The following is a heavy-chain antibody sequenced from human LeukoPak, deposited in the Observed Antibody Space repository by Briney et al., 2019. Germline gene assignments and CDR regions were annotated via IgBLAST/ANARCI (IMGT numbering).Heavy chain of an antibody. CDR1: GVTFSSYV. Sequence: GGYLRLSCEASGVTFSSYVMSWVRQAPGKGPEWVSDISGSGGGTYYADSVKGRFAISRDNSKNTLYLQMNSLRAEDTAVYYCVQEGPRGLAFDIWGQGTKVAVSS. CDR3: VQEGPRGLAFDI. CDR2: ISGSGGGT. V-gene: IGHV3-23*01. J-gene: IGHJ3*02.